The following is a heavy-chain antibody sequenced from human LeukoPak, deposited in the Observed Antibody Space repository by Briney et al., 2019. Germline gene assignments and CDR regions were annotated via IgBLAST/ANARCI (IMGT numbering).Heavy chain of an antibody. V-gene: IGHV3-30*02. J-gene: IGHJ4*02. Sequence: PGGSLRLSCAASGFTFSSYGMHWVRQAPGKGLEWVAFIRYDGSNKYYADSVKGRFTISRDNSKNTLYVQMNSLRVDDTAVYYCAKEGYCSSTSCYAYLFDYWGQGTLVTVSS. D-gene: IGHD2-2*01. CDR1: GFTFSSYG. CDR3: AKEGYCSSTSCYAYLFDY. CDR2: IRYDGSNK.